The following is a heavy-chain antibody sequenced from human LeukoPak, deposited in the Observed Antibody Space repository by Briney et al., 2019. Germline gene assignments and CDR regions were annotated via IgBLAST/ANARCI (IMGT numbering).Heavy chain of an antibody. Sequence: GGSLRLSCAASGFTFSSYWMSWVRQAPGKGLEWVANIKQDGSEKYYVDSVKGRFTISRDNAKNSLYLQMNSLRAEDTAVYYCARDYDILSGYQQFDYWGQGTLVTVSS. CDR1: GFTFSSYW. D-gene: IGHD3-9*01. CDR3: ARDYDILSGYQQFDY. V-gene: IGHV3-7*01. J-gene: IGHJ4*02. CDR2: IKQDGSEK.